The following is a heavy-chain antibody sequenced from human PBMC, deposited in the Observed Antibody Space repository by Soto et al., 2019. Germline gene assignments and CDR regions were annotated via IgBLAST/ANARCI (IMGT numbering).Heavy chain of an antibody. V-gene: IGHV5-51*01. CDR2: IYPGDSDT. Sequence: ESLKISCKGSGYSFTSYWIGWVRQMPGKGLEWMGIIYPGDSDTRYSPSFQGQVTISADKSISTAYLQWSSLKASDTAMYYFVRQNCSSTSCYRYYYYGMDVWGQGTTVTVSS. CDR1: GYSFTSYW. D-gene: IGHD2-2*01. J-gene: IGHJ6*02. CDR3: VRQNCSSTSCYRYYYYGMDV.